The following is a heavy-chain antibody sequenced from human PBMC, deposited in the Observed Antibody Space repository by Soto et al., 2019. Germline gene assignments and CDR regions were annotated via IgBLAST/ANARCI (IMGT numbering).Heavy chain of an antibody. CDR2: ISGYNGHT. CDR1: TYTFTSFG. V-gene: IGHV1-18*04. Sequence: ASVQVSCKASTYTFTSFGISWVRQAPGQGLEWMGWISGYNGHTNFAQELQGRLTMTTDTPTNTAYMELRSLTSDDTAVYYCARSGATRPVYYHGMDVWGQGTTVTVSS. J-gene: IGHJ6*02. CDR3: ARSGATRPVYYHGMDV. D-gene: IGHD1-26*01.